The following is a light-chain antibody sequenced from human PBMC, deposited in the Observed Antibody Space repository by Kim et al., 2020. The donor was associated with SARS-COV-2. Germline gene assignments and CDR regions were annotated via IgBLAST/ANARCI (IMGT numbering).Light chain of an antibody. CDR2: YDT. CDR3: QVWDGTSDHPVI. Sequence: PGKTAAITWGGNNVGSKSVHWYQEKPGQAPVLVLFYDTDRPSGIPERFSGSNSGNTATLTISRVEVGDEADYSCQVWDGTSDHPVIFGGGTQLTVL. CDR1: NVGSKS. V-gene: IGLV3-21*04. J-gene: IGLJ2*01.